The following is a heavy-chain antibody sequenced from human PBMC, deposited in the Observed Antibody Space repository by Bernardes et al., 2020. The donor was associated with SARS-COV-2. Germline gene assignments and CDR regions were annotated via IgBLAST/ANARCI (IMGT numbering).Heavy chain of an antibody. CDR3: ASPGGYGSVDY. Sequence: GGSLRLSCAVSGFTVSSSYMSWVRQAPGKGLEWVSVIYSGHNTYYADSVKGRLTISRDNSKNTLYLQMNSLRAEDTAVYYCASPGGYGSVDYWGQGTLVTVSS. CDR1: GFTVSSSY. CDR2: IYSGHNT. D-gene: IGHD3-10*01. V-gene: IGHV3-53*01. J-gene: IGHJ4*02.